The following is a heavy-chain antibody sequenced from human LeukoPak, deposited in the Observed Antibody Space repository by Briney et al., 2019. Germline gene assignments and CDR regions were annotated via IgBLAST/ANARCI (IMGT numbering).Heavy chain of an antibody. V-gene: IGHV4-4*02. J-gene: IGHJ5*02. CDR2: IYHSGRA. CDR3: ARDNGFTMVRGDYWFDP. CDR1: GASIFSGNW. D-gene: IGHD3-10*01. Sequence: SGTLSLTCAVSGASIFSGNWWSWVRQPPGQGLEWIGEIYHSGRANYNPSLKSRVTISVDTSKNQFSLKLSSVTAADTAVYYCARDNGFTMVRGDYWFDPWGQGTLVTVSS.